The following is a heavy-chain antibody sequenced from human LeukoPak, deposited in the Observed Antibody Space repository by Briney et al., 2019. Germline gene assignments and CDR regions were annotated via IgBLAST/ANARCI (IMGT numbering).Heavy chain of an antibody. V-gene: IGHV1-18*01. D-gene: IGHD1-26*01. J-gene: IGHJ6*03. Sequence: GASVKVSCKASGYSFTSYGLNWVRQAPGQGLEWMGWISAYNGKTFYAEKFQGRVTMTRDTSTNTAYMELRSLGSDDTAVYYCARDPITEWDLVYYHNCIHVWGTGTSVTISS. CDR1: GYSFTSYG. CDR3: ARDPITEWDLVYYHNCIHV. CDR2: ISAYNGKT.